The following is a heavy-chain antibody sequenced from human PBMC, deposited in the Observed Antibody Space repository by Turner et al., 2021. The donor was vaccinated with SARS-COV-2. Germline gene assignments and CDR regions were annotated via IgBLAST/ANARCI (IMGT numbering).Heavy chain of an antibody. D-gene: IGHD3-10*01. CDR1: GGSISSSSYY. V-gene: IGHV4-39*01. CDR2: IYYSGTT. CDR3: ARRLLSPLGGMDV. J-gene: IGHJ6*02. Sequence: QLQLQESGPGLVKPSETLSLTCTVSGGSISSSSYYWGWIRQPPGKGLEWIGSIYYSGTTYYNPSLKSRVTISVDTSKNQFSLKLTSVTAADTAVYYCARRLLSPLGGMDVWGQGTTVTVSS.